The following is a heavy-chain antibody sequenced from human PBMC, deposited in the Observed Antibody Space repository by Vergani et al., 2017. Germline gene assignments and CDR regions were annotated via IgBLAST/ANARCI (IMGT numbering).Heavy chain of an antibody. J-gene: IGHJ4*02. CDR3: VHSAGLDGNFDTSGYFFRDY. Sequence: QITLKESGPTVVKPKQTLTVTCTFSGFSFTSSGGVAWVRQSPGKALEWLALIASNGDKQFLPSHRSILTITRDTSKNQVVLTLSNMEPADTATYFCVHSAGLDGNFDTSGYFFRDYWGPGILVTVSS. CDR2: IASNGDK. CDR1: GFSFTSSGG. D-gene: IGHD3-22*01. V-gene: IGHV2-5*01.